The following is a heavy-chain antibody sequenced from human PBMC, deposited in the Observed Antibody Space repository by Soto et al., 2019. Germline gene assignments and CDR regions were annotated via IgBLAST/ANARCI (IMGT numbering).Heavy chain of an antibody. J-gene: IGHJ4*02. CDR3: AREESAGYLRIFDY. CDR2: IYYSGST. Sequence: SETLSLTCTVSGGSISSYYWSWIRQPPGKGLEWIGYIYYSGSTNYNPSLKSRVTISVDTSKNQFSLKLSSVTAADTAVYYCAREESAGYLRIFDYWGQGTLVTVSS. CDR1: GGSISSYY. D-gene: IGHD3-16*02. V-gene: IGHV4-59*01.